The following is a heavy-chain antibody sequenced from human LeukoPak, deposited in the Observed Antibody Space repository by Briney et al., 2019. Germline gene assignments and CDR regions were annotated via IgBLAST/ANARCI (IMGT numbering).Heavy chain of an antibody. CDR1: GFTFSNAW. J-gene: IGHJ4*02. V-gene: IGHV3-15*01. D-gene: IGHD3-9*01. Sequence: GGSLRLSCAASGFTFSNAWMSWVRQAPGKGLEWVGRIKSKTDGGTTDYAAPVKGRFTISRDDSKNTLYLQMNSLKTEDTAVYYCTTARDSDILPGPNPLDYWGGEPLVTVSS. CDR2: IKSKTDGGTT. CDR3: TTARDSDILPGPNPLDY.